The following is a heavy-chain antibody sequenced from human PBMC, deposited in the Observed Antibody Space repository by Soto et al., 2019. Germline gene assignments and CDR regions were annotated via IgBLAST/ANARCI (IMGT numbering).Heavy chain of an antibody. CDR3: ARDAKPAYYGMDV. J-gene: IGHJ6*02. D-gene: IGHD2-2*01. Sequence: GGSLRLSCAASGFTFSSYNMNWVRQAPGKGLEWVSSISSSSSYIYYADSVKGRFTISRDNAKNSLYLQMNSLRAEDTAVYYCARDAKPAYYGMDVWGQGTTVTVSS. CDR2: ISSSSSYI. CDR1: GFTFSSYN. V-gene: IGHV3-21*01.